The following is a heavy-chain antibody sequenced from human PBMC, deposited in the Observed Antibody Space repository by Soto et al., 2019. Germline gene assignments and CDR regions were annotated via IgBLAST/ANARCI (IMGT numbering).Heavy chain of an antibody. CDR1: GFTFDDYA. J-gene: IGHJ4*02. D-gene: IGHD2-2*01. Sequence: EVQLVESGGGLVQPGRSLRLSCAASGFTFDDYAMHWVRPAPGKGLEWVSGISWNSGSIGYADSVKGRFTISRDNAKNSLYLQMNSLRAEDPALYYCAKGTWYQLLPFSYFDYWGQGTLVTVAS. CDR3: AKGTWYQLLPFSYFDY. V-gene: IGHV3-9*01. CDR2: ISWNSGSI.